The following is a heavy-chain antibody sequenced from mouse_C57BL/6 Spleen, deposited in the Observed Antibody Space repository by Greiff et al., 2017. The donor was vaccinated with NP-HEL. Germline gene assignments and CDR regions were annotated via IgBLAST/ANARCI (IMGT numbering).Heavy chain of an antibody. Sequence: VQLQQSGPGLVQPSQSLTITCTASGFSLTSYGVHWVRQSPGKGLEWLGVIWSGGSTDYNAAFISRLSISNNNSKSQVFFKMNSLQADDAAIYYCARNGGKGYALDYWGQGTSVTVSS. CDR2: IWSGGST. CDR1: GFSLTSYG. V-gene: IGHV2-2*01. CDR3: ARNGGKGYALDY. J-gene: IGHJ4*01. D-gene: IGHD2-1*01.